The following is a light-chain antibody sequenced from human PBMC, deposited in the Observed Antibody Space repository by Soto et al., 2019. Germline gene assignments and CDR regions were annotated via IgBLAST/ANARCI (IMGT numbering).Light chain of an antibody. CDR2: DAS. V-gene: IGKV3-11*01. CDR3: QQRGKWPVT. CDR1: QSVSSY. J-gene: IGKJ4*01. Sequence: EIVLTQSPATLSLSPGERATLSCRASQSVSSYLAWYQQKPGQAPRLLIYDASNRATGIPARFSGSGSGTGFAVTIGSLESEDFAVYSWQQRGKWPVTFGGGTKVDIK.